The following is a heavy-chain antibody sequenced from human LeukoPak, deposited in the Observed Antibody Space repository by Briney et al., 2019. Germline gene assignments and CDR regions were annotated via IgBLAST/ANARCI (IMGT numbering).Heavy chain of an antibody. Sequence: GGSLRLSCAASGFTFGNAWMNWVRQAPGKGLEWVGRIKSKTDGGTTDYAAPVKGRFTISRDDSKNTLYLQMNSLKTEDTAVYYCTTDPGDDYGDYGGYFDYWGQGTLVTVSS. CDR2: IKSKTDGGTT. D-gene: IGHD4-17*01. CDR3: TTDPGDDYGDYGGYFDY. V-gene: IGHV3-15*07. J-gene: IGHJ4*02. CDR1: GFTFGNAW.